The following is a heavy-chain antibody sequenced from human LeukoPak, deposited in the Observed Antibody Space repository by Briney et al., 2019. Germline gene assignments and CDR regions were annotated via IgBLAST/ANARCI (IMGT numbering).Heavy chain of an antibody. CDR1: GGSISSGDYY. J-gene: IGHJ4*02. CDR3: ARGSYYDSPYYFDY. CDR2: IYYSGST. V-gene: IGHV4-30-4*08. Sequence: SETLSLTCTVYGGSISSGDYYWSWIRQPPGKGLEWIGYIYYSGSTYYNPSLKSRVTISVDTSKNQFSLKLSSVTAADTAVYYCARGSYYDSPYYFDYWGQGTLVTVSS. D-gene: IGHD3-22*01.